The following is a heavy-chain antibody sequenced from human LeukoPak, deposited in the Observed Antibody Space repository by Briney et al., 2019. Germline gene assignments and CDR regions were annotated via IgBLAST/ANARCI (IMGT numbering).Heavy chain of an antibody. CDR2: ISGSGTTI. CDR1: GFTFTSYE. CDR3: ASSPRGVY. V-gene: IGHV3-48*03. D-gene: IGHD3-10*01. Sequence: GGSRRLSCAAFGFTFTSYEMSWVRQAPGKGLEWVSEISGSGTTIFYADSVKGRFTVSRDNAKNSLYLRMNSLRAEDTAVYYCASSPRGVYWGQGTLVTVSS. J-gene: IGHJ4*02.